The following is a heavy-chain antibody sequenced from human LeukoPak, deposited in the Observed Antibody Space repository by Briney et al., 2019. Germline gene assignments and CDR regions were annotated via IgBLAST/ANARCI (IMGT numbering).Heavy chain of an antibody. J-gene: IGHJ6*02. Sequence: GRSLRLSCAASGFTFSRYAMHWVRQAPGKGLEWVAVISYDGSNKYYADSVKGRFTISRDNSKNTLYLQANSLRAEDTAVYYCARPYSGSYYWGMDVWGQGTTVTVSS. D-gene: IGHD1-26*01. V-gene: IGHV3-30-3*01. CDR1: GFTFSRYA. CDR2: ISYDGSNK. CDR3: ARPYSGSYYWGMDV.